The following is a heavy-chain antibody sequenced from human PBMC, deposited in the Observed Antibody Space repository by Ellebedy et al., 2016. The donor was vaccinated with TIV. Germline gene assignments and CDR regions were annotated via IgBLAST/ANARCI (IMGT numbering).Heavy chain of an antibody. Sequence: AASVQVSCKASGESVTGYYMHWVRQAPGQGLEWMGWKNPNRGGTNYAQKFQGRVTMTRDPSLSTAYMALSRLRSDDTAVYSCSRETLGKYYFDYWGQGTLVSVSS. D-gene: IGHD3-10*01. CDR1: GESVTGYY. CDR2: KNPNRGGT. J-gene: IGHJ4*02. V-gene: IGHV1-2*02. CDR3: SRETLGKYYFDY.